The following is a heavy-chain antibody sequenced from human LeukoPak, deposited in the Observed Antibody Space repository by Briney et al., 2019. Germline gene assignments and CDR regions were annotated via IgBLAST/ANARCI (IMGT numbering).Heavy chain of an antibody. D-gene: IGHD4-23*01. CDR2: IYYSGST. CDR3: ARQGPTVVTFFDY. Sequence: SETLSLTCTVSGGSISSSSYYWGWIRQPPGKGLERIGTIYYSGSTYYNPSLKSRVTISVDTSKNQFSLKLSSVTAADTAVYYCARQGPTVVTFFDYWGQGTLVTVSS. V-gene: IGHV4-39*01. J-gene: IGHJ4*02. CDR1: GGSISSSSYY.